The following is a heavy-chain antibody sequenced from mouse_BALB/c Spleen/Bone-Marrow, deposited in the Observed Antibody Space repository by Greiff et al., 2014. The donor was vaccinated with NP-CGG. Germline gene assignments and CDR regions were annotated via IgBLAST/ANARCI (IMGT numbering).Heavy chain of an antibody. J-gene: IGHJ4*01. CDR3: SRRRSNYEAMDY. CDR1: GYTFTSYW. V-gene: IGHV1S132*01. Sequence: LQESGAELVKPGASVKLSCKTSGYTFTSYWIQWVKQRPGKGLGWIGEIFPGTGTTYYNEKFKGKATLTIDTSSSTAYMQLSSLSSEDSAVYVCSRRRSNYEAMDYWGQGTSVTVSS. CDR2: IFPGTGTT. D-gene: IGHD2-5*01.